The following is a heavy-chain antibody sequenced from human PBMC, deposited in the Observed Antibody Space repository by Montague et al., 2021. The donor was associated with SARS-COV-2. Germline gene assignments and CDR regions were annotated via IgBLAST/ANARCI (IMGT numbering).Heavy chain of an antibody. CDR2: ISNDGSTK. D-gene: IGHD5-12*01. CDR1: GFTFSNFG. J-gene: IGHJ6*02. V-gene: IGHV3-30*18. CDR3: AKDWCVWGGYGNGYPMDV. Sequence: SLRLSCAASGFTFSNFGMHWVRQPPGKGLEWVSLISNDGSTKHSADSVKGRFTISRDNTNNTLYLQMNSLRAEDTAVYHGAKDWCVWGGYGNGYPMDVWGQGNTVTVSS.